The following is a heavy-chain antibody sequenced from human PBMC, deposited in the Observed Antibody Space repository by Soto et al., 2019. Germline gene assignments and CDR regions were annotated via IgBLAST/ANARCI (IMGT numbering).Heavy chain of an antibody. J-gene: IGHJ1*01. CDR2: ISGSRGNT. CDR1: GFTFSSYA. CDR3: AKDTRLFFQH. Sequence: PGGSLRLSCAASGFTFSSYAMTWVRQAPGKGLEWVSVISGSRGNTYYADSVKGRFTISRDNSKNTLYLQMNSLRAEDTAVYYCAKDTRLFFQHWGQGTLVTVSS. V-gene: IGHV3-23*01.